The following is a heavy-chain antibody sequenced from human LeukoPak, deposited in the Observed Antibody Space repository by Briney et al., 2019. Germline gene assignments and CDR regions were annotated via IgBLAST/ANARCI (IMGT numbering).Heavy chain of an antibody. D-gene: IGHD5-18*01. CDR2: ISYDGSNK. CDR3: ARDSHSYGLGPLDY. J-gene: IGHJ4*02. Sequence: GGSLRLSCAASGFTFSSYAMHWVRQAPGKELEWVAVISYDGSNKYYADSVKGRFTISRDNSKNTLYLQMNSLRAEDTAVYYCARDSHSYGLGPLDYWGQGTLVTVSS. V-gene: IGHV3-30*04. CDR1: GFTFSSYA.